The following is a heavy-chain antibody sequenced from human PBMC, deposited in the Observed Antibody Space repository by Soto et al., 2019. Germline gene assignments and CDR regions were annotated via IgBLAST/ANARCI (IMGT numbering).Heavy chain of an antibody. J-gene: IGHJ6*02. CDR1: GFTFSSYS. D-gene: IGHD1-26*01. V-gene: IGHV3-48*02. CDR2: ISSSSSTI. Sequence: PGGSLRLSSAASGFTFSSYSMNWVRQAPGKGLEWVSYISSSSSTIYYADSVKGRFTISRDNAKNSLYLQMNSLRDEDTGVYYCAREWERLQAHYYYYGMDVWGQGTTVTVSS. CDR3: AREWERLQAHYYYYGMDV.